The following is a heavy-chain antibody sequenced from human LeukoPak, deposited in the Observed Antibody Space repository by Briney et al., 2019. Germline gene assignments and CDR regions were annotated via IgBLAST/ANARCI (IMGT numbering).Heavy chain of an antibody. Sequence: SETLSLTCNVSGGSVTTYNWNWIRQPPGKGLEWIGCIYYSGSTNYNPSLETRVTISVDTSKNQFSLKLTSVTAADSAVYYCARDLGGIEDYWGQGTLVTVSS. D-gene: IGHD3-16*01. V-gene: IGHV4-59*02. J-gene: IGHJ4*02. CDR3: ARDLGGIEDY. CDR2: IYYSGST. CDR1: GGSVTTYN.